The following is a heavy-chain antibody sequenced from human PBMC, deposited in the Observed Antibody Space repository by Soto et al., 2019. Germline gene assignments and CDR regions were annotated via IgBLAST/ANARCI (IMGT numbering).Heavy chain of an antibody. CDR3: AHSAWYAFGF. CDR2: IYWDDDR. V-gene: IGHV2-5*02. CDR1: GFSLTTTGAG. D-gene: IGHD2-8*02. Sequence: QITLKESGPTLVKPTQTLTLTCTFSGFSLTTTGAGVGWIRQPPGKALERLALIYWDDDRRYSPSLKSRLTITKDTSKNQVVLTMTNMDPVDTATYFCAHSAWYAFGFWGQGTVVTVSS. J-gene: IGHJ3*01.